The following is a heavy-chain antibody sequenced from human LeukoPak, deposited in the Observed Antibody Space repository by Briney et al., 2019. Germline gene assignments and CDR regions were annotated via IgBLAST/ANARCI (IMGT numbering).Heavy chain of an antibody. CDR3: ARDSIAAAGLNYYYYYMDV. CDR2: INPNSGGT. CDR1: GYTFTGYY. Sequence: ASVKVSCKASGYTFTGYYMHWVRQAPGQGLEWMGWINPNSGGTNYAQKFQGRVTMTRDTSISTAYMELSRLRSDDTAVYYCARDSIAAAGLNYYYYYMDVWGKGTTVTVSS. D-gene: IGHD6-13*01. J-gene: IGHJ6*03. V-gene: IGHV1-2*02.